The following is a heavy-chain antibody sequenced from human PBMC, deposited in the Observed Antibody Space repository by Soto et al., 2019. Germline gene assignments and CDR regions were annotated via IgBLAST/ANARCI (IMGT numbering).Heavy chain of an antibody. D-gene: IGHD2-2*01. CDR1: GYSFTSYW. CDR2: IYPGDSDT. Sequence: GESLKISCKGSGYSFTSYWIGWVRQMPGKGLEWMGIIYPGDSDTRYSPSFQGQVTISADKSISTAYLQWSSLKASVTAMYYCARHGSPAVRIYYYYYYMDVWGKGTTVTVSS. V-gene: IGHV5-51*01. J-gene: IGHJ6*03. CDR3: ARHGSPAVRIYYYYYYMDV.